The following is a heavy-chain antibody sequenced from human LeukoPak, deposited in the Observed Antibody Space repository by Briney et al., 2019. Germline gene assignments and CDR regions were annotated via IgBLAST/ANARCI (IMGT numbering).Heavy chain of an antibody. CDR2: INHSGST. CDR3: SEGPYGNHLDY. CDR1: GVTFSGYY. Sequence: WETLSLTCAVSGVTFSGYYWSWVRQAPGKGLEWIGEINHSGSTKYNPDPKSRVIILFDTTKKQFSFMQSSGIAADTAVYYCSEGPYGNHLDYWGQGTLVTVSS. J-gene: IGHJ4*02. V-gene: IGHV4-34*08. D-gene: IGHD4-17*01.